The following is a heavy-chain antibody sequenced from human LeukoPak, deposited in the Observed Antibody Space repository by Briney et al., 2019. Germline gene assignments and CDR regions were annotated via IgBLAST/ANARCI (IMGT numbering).Heavy chain of an antibody. CDR1: GYTFTSYG. CDR3: AAAPSNWFDP. V-gene: IGHV1-18*01. D-gene: IGHD2-15*01. CDR2: ISAYNGNT. Sequence: ASVKVSCKAPGYTFTSYGISWVRQAPGQGLEWMGWISAYNGNTNYAQKLQGRVTITTDTSTSTAYMELRSLRSDDTAVYYCAAAPSNWFDPWGQGTLVTVSS. J-gene: IGHJ5*02.